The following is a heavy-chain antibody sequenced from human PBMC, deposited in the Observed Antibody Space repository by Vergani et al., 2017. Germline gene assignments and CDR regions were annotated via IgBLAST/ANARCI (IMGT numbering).Heavy chain of an antibody. V-gene: IGHV3-53*01. Sequence: EVQLVESGGGLIQPGGSLRLSCAASGFTVSSNYMSWVRQAPGKGLEWVSVIYSGGSTYYADSVKGRFTISRDNAKNSLYLQMNSLRDEDTAVYYCAREWLRYYYGMDVWGQGTTVTVSS. D-gene: IGHD3-22*01. CDR1: GFTVSSNY. CDR3: AREWLRYYYGMDV. J-gene: IGHJ6*02. CDR2: IYSGGST.